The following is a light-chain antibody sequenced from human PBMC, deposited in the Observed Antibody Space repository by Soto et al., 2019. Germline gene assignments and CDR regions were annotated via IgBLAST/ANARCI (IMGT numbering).Light chain of an antibody. J-gene: IGLJ3*02. CDR1: SSDVGGYNY. CDR3: SSYAGSNREV. V-gene: IGLV2-8*01. CDR2: EVS. Sequence: QSVLTQPPSASGSPGQSVTISCTGTSSDVGGYNYVSWYQQHPGKAPKLMIYEVSKRPSGVPDRFSGSKSGNTASLTVSGLQAEDEADYYCSSYAGSNREVFGGGTQLSVL.